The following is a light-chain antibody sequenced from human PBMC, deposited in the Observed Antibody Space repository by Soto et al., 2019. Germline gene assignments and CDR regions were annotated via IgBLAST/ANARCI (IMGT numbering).Light chain of an antibody. CDR1: QSISSW. V-gene: IGKV1-5*03. CDR2: KAS. J-gene: IGKJ1*01. CDR3: QHYNSYSEA. Sequence: DIQMTQSPSTLSASVGDRVTITCRASQSISSWLAGYQQKPGKAPKLLIYKASNLKSGVPSRFSGSGSGTEFTLTISSLQPDDFATYYCQHYNSYSEAFGQGTKVDI.